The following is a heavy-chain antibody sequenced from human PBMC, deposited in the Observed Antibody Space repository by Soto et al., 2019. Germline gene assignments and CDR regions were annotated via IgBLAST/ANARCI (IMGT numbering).Heavy chain of an antibody. Sequence: KPSETLSLTCTVSGGSISSGDYYWSWIRQPPGKGLEWIGYIYYSGSTYYNPSPKSRVTISVDTSKNQFSLKLSSVTAADTAVYYCARVIRFLEWGLIHYGMDVWGQGTTVTVSS. CDR1: GGSISSGDYY. CDR3: ARVIRFLEWGLIHYGMDV. CDR2: IYYSGST. J-gene: IGHJ6*02. V-gene: IGHV4-30-4*01. D-gene: IGHD3-3*01.